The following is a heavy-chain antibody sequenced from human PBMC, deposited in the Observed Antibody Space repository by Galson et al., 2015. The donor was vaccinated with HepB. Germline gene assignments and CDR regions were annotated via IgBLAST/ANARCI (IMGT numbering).Heavy chain of an antibody. D-gene: IGHD3-22*01. Sequence: SVKVSCKASGYTFTSYAMNWVRQAPGQGLEWMGWINTNTGNPTYAQGFTGRFVFSLDTSVSTAYLQISSLKAEDTAVYYCARAYYDSSGYPYLPYYYYYGMDVWGQGTTVTVSS. V-gene: IGHV7-4-1*02. J-gene: IGHJ6*02. CDR1: GYTFTSYA. CDR2: INTNTGNP. CDR3: ARAYYDSSGYPYLPYYYYYGMDV.